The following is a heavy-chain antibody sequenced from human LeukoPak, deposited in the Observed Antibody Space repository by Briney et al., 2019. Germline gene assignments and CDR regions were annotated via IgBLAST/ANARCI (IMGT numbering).Heavy chain of an antibody. CDR3: AKVPSGPYCSGGSCYFDY. Sequence: GGSLRLSCAASGFTFSSYAMSWVRQAPGKGLEWVSAISGSGGSTYYADSVKGRFTISRDNSKNTLYLQMNSLRAEDTAVYYCAKVPSGPYCSGGSCYFDYWGQGTLVTVSS. CDR2: ISGSGGST. D-gene: IGHD2-15*01. J-gene: IGHJ4*02. CDR1: GFTFSSYA. V-gene: IGHV3-23*01.